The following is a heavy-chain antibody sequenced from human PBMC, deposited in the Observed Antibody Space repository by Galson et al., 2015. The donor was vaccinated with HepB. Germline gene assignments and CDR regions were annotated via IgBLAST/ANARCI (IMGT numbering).Heavy chain of an antibody. Sequence: SLRLSCAASGFTFSRYSMNWIRQVPGKGLEWVSYISSSSSTTYYGDSVKGRFTISRDNAKNSLYLQMTSLRVDDTAVYYCARPFGNNGCPDCSSQFQHWDQGTLVTVSS. D-gene: IGHD1/OR15-1a*01. CDR2: ISSSSSTT. CDR1: GFTFSRYS. V-gene: IGHV3-48*01. J-gene: IGHJ1*01. CDR3: ARPFGNNGCPDCSSQFQH.